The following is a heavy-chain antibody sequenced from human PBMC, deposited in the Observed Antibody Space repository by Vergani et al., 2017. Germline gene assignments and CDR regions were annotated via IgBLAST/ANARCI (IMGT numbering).Heavy chain of an antibody. J-gene: IGHJ3*02. CDR3: ARVGAAWAFDI. CDR2: ISSSGTTI. Sequence: EVQLVESGGGLVQPGGSLRLSCAASGFTFSSYEMNWVRQAPGKGLEWVSYISSSGTTIYYADSVKGRFTISRDNAKNSLYLQMHSLRADDTAVYYCARVGAAWAFDIWGQGTVVTVSS. V-gene: IGHV3-48*03. CDR1: GFTFSSYE. D-gene: IGHD3-3*01.